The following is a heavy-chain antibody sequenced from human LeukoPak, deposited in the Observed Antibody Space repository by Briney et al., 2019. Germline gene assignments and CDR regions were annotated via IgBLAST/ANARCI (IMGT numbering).Heavy chain of an antibody. V-gene: IGHV3-48*01. D-gene: IGHD3-22*01. Sequence: GGSLRLSCAASGFAFSSYSMNWVRQAPGKGLEWVSYITSSSSATYYADSVKGRFTISRDNAKNSLYLQMNSLRAEDAAVYYCARKSGSSGYPFDYWGQGTVVTVSS. CDR3: ARKSGSSGYPFDY. J-gene: IGHJ4*02. CDR2: ITSSSSAT. CDR1: GFAFSSYS.